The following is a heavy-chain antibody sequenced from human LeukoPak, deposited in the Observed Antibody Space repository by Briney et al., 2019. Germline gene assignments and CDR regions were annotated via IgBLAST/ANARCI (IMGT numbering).Heavy chain of an antibody. V-gene: IGHV4-59*01. J-gene: IGHJ6*03. CDR2: IYYSGST. CDR1: GGSISSYY. D-gene: IGHD3-22*01. CDR3: ARAPPPYYYDSSGYYPRSYYYYYMDV. Sequence: SETLSLTCTVSGGSISSYYWSWIRQPPGKGLEWIGYIYYSGSTNYNPSLKSRVTISVDTSKNQFSLKLSSVTAAGTAVYYCARAPPPYYYDSSGYYPRSYYYYYMDVWGKGTTVTVSS.